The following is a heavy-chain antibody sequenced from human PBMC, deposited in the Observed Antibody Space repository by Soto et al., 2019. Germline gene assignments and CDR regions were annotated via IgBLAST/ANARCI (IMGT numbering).Heavy chain of an antibody. J-gene: IGHJ6*02. CDR2: INHSGST. CDR3: ARVTKGDYGSGSYGRFFGMDV. D-gene: IGHD3-10*01. CDR1: GGSFSGYY. Sequence: PSETLSLTCAVYGGSFSGYYWSWIRQPPGKGLEWIGEINHSGSTNYNPSLKSRVTISVDTSKNQFSLKLSSVTAADTAVYYCARVTKGDYGSGSYGRFFGMDVWGQGNTVTVSS. V-gene: IGHV4-34*01.